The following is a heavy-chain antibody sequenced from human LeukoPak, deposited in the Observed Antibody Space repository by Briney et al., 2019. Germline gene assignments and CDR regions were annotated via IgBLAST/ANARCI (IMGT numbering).Heavy chain of an antibody. CDR2: INAGNGNT. V-gene: IGHV1-3*01. J-gene: IGHJ6*02. D-gene: IGHD1-26*01. CDR3: ARAPLGRPDYYGMDV. Sequence: ASVKVSCKASGYTFTSYAMHWVRQAPGQRLEWMGWINAGNGNTKYSQKFQGRVTITRDTSASTVYMELSSLRSEDTAVYYCARAPLGRPDYYGMDVWGQGTTVTVSS. CDR1: GYTFTSYA.